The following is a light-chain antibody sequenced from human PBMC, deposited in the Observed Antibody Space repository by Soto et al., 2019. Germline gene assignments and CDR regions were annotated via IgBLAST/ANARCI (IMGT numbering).Light chain of an antibody. Sequence: EKVMTQSPATLSVSPGERAILSGRASQSVSSNLAWYQQKPGQAPRLLLYGASTRAIDIPARFSGSGSETEFTLTISSLQSEDFAVYYCQQYNNWPRTFGQGTKVDI. J-gene: IGKJ1*01. CDR2: GAS. CDR1: QSVSSN. V-gene: IGKV3-15*01. CDR3: QQYNNWPRT.